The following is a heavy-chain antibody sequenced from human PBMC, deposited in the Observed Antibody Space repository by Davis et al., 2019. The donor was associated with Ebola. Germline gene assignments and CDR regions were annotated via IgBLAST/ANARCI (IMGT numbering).Heavy chain of an antibody. V-gene: IGHV1-18*04. CDR3: ASGITTPYFDL. D-gene: IGHD3-22*01. CDR1: GYTFTGHG. CDR2: INAHNGIA. Sequence: ASVKVSCKASGYTFTGHGISWVRQAPGQGLEWMGWINAHNGIANYAQRLQGRVTMTTDTSTSTAYMELRSLGSDDTAVYYCASGITTPYFDLWGRGTLVTVSS. J-gene: IGHJ2*01.